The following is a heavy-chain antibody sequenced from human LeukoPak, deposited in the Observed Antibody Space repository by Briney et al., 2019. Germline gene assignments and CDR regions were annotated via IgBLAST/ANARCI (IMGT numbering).Heavy chain of an antibody. CDR2: INPSGGST. V-gene: IGHV1-46*01. Sequence: ASVKVSCKASGGTFSSYAISWVRQAPGQGLEWMGIINPSGGSTSYAQKFQGRVTMTRDTSTSTAYMELSSLRSEDTAVYYCARDRGGSSGYYFFDYWGQGTLVTVSS. CDR1: GGTFSSYA. CDR3: ARDRGGSSGYYFFDY. D-gene: IGHD3-22*01. J-gene: IGHJ4*02.